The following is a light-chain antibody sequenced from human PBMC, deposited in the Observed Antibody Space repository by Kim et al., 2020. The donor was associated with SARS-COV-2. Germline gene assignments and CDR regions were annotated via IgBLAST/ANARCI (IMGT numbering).Light chain of an antibody. CDR3: QAWDSSTAV. Sequence: VSPGQTTSVACSGDKLGDKYACWYQQKPGQSPVLVIYQDSKRPSGIPERFSGSNSGNTATLTISGTQAMDEADYYCQAWDSSTAVFGTGTKVTVL. J-gene: IGLJ1*01. CDR1: KLGDKY. CDR2: QDS. V-gene: IGLV3-1*01.